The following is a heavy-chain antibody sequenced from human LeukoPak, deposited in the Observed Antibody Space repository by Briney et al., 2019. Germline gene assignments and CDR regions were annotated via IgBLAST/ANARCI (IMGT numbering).Heavy chain of an antibody. D-gene: IGHD2-2*02. V-gene: IGHV4-30-2*01. Sequence: SQTLSLTCTVSGGSISSGGYYWSWIRQPPGKGLEWIGYIYHSGSTYYNPSLKSRVTISVDRSKNQFSLKLSSVTAADTAVYYCARAVVPAAIDYYYYMDVWGKGTTVTVSS. CDR2: IYHSGST. J-gene: IGHJ6*03. CDR1: GGSISSGGYY. CDR3: ARAVVPAAIDYYYYMDV.